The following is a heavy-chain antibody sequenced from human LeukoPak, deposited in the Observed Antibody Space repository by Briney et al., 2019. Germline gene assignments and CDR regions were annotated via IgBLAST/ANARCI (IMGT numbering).Heavy chain of an antibody. Sequence: GASVKVSCKASGGTFSSYAISWVRQAPGQGLEWMGGIIPIFGTANYAQKFQGRVTMTRDMSTSTVYMELSSLRSEDTAVYYCARDRYSSSWWGYYYYMDVWGKGTTVTVSS. D-gene: IGHD6-13*01. CDR2: IIPIFGTA. V-gene: IGHV1-69*05. CDR1: GGTFSSYA. J-gene: IGHJ6*03. CDR3: ARDRYSSSWWGYYYYMDV.